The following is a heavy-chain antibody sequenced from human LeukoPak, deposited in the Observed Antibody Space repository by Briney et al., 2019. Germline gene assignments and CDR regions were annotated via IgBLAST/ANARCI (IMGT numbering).Heavy chain of an antibody. Sequence: SGGSLRLSCAASGFTFTNYDMHWVRQAPGKGLEWVALIRYDGSDKYYTDSVKGRFIISRDNSKNTLYLQMNSLRAEDTAVYYCAKDRSYEFWGQGTLVTVSS. CDR1: GFTFTNYD. CDR3: AKDRSYEF. J-gene: IGHJ4*02. CDR2: IRYDGSDK. D-gene: IGHD3-22*01. V-gene: IGHV3-30*02.